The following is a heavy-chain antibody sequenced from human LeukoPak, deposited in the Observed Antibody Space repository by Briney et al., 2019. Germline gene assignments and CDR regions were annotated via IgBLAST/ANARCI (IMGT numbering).Heavy chain of an antibody. CDR2: ISGSGGST. CDR3: AKGKGVVPAAIRGGNLFDP. V-gene: IGHV3-23*01. CDR1: GFTFSSYA. J-gene: IGHJ5*02. D-gene: IGHD2-2*01. Sequence: GGSLRLSCAASGFTFSSYAMSWVSQDPGKGLEWVSAISGSGGSTYYADSVKGRFTISRDNSKNTLYLQMNSLRAEDTAVYYCAKGKGVVPAAIRGGNLFDPWGQGTLVTVSS.